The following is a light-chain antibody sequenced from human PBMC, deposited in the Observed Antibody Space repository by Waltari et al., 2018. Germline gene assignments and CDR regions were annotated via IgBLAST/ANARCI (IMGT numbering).Light chain of an antibody. CDR3: QQRRSWPIT. J-gene: IGKJ5*01. V-gene: IGKV3-11*01. CDR1: HSVDYY. CDR2: DAS. Sequence: EIVLTQSPATLSLPPGEGATLPCRASHSVDYYLTWYQQKPGQAPRPPIHDASNRATGVPARFSGSGSGTDFSLTISSLEPEDFAVYYCQQRRSWPITFGQGTRLEIK.